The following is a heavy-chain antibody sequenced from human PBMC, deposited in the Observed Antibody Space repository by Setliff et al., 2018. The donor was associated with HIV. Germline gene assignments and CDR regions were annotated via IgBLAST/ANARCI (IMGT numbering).Heavy chain of an antibody. V-gene: IGHV4-39*01. CDR1: GDSITSSSYY. CDR3: ARHPLSRRRRTTVTTVGAFDI. CDR2: IYYTGST. Sequence: LSLTCTVSGDSITSSSYYWGWIRQPPGKGLEWIGSIYYTGSTSYNPSLTSRVSISVDTSTSQFSLKLISVTAADTAVYYCARHPLSRRRRTTVTTVGAFDIWGQGTKVIVSS. D-gene: IGHD4-17*01. J-gene: IGHJ3*02.